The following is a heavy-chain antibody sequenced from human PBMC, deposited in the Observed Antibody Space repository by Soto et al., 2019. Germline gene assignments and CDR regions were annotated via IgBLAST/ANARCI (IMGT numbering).Heavy chain of an antibody. D-gene: IGHD5-18*01. CDR1: GFAFNSYV. J-gene: IGHJ6*02. V-gene: IGHV3-33*01. CDR3: ARGYSYNRVIYGMDX. Sequence: GGSLRLSFRTSGFAFNSYVMHWVRQAPGKGLEGVAFVCYDGSNEKYADSVKVRFIISIDRSDNTLYLQMNTLRVDDTADYYCARGYSYNRVIYGMDXWGQGTTVTVS. CDR2: VCYDGSNE.